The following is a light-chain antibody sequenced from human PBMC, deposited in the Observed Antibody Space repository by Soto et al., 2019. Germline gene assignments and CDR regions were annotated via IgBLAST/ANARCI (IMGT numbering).Light chain of an antibody. CDR1: QSISRS. J-gene: IGKJ3*01. Sequence: DIQMTQSPSTLSASVGVRVTITCRASQSISRSLAWYQQKPGKAPNLLIFDASSLVSGVPSRFSGSGFGTEFTLAISSLQPDDFASYYCQQYSSFLLTFGPGTTVDIK. V-gene: IGKV1-5*01. CDR3: QQYSSFLLT. CDR2: DAS.